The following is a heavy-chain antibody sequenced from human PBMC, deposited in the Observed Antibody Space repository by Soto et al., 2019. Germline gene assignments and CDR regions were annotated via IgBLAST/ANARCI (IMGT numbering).Heavy chain of an antibody. J-gene: IGHJ3*02. Sequence: GGSLRLSCAASGFTFDDYAMHWVRQAPGKGLEWVSGISWNSDRIGYADSVKGRFTISRDNAKNSLYLQMNSLRAEDTALYYCAKGRCSSTSCYYAAFDIWGQGTMITVSS. CDR3: AKGRCSSTSCYYAAFDI. CDR1: GFTFDDYA. D-gene: IGHD2-2*01. CDR2: ISWNSDRI. V-gene: IGHV3-9*01.